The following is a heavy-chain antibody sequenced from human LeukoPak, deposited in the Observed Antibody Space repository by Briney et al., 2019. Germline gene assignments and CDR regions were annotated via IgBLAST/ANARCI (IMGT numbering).Heavy chain of an antibody. CDR1: GYSFIAYY. J-gene: IGHJ4*02. CDR3: ARDYSDYNSFDY. D-gene: IGHD4-11*01. CDR2: INPHTGVT. Sequence: ASVKVSCKASGYSFIAYYMHWVRQAPGQGLEWMGRINPHTGVTNYAQNFQGRVTMTRDTSITTAYMELSRLRSDDTAVYYCARDYSDYNSFDYRGQGTLVTVSS. V-gene: IGHV1-2*06.